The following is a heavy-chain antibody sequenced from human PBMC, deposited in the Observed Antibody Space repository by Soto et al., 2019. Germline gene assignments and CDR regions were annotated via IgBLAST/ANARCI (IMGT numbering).Heavy chain of an antibody. CDR2: ISAYNGNT. CDR1: GYTFTIYG. Sequence: QIQLVQSGAEMKKPGASVKVSCKASGYTFTIYGITWVRQAPGQGLEWMGWISAYNGNTSYAQKFQGRVTMTTDTSTTTAYMELRRLISDDTAIYYCAREPSCSGGSCYYYGLDVWGQGTTVTVSS. CDR3: AREPSCSGGSCYYYGLDV. D-gene: IGHD2-15*01. V-gene: IGHV1-18*01. J-gene: IGHJ6*02.